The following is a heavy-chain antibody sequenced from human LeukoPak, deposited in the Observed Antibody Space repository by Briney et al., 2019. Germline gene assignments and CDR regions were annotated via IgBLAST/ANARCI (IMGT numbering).Heavy chain of an antibody. CDR2: INPNSGGT. Sequence: ASVKVSCKASGYTFTGYYMHWVRQAPGQGLEWMGWINPNSGGTNYAQKFQGRVTMTRDTSISIAYMELSRLRSDDTAVYYCASSPGYDFWSGYYASVYYYMDVWGKGTTVTVSS. V-gene: IGHV1-2*02. J-gene: IGHJ6*03. CDR3: ASSPGYDFWSGYYASVYYYMDV. D-gene: IGHD3-3*01. CDR1: GYTFTGYY.